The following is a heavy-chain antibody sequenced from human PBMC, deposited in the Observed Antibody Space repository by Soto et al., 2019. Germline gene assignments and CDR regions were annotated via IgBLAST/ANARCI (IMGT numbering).Heavy chain of an antibody. CDR3: ARDYYDSSGSTDY. CDR1: GFTFSSYG. CDR2: IWYDGSNK. Sequence: GGSLRLSCAASGFTFSSYGMHWVRQAPGKGLEWVAVIWYDGSNKYYADSVKGRFTISRDNSKNTLYLQMNSLRAEDTAVYYCARDYYDSSGSTDYWGQGTLVTVSS. J-gene: IGHJ4*02. V-gene: IGHV3-33*01. D-gene: IGHD3-22*01.